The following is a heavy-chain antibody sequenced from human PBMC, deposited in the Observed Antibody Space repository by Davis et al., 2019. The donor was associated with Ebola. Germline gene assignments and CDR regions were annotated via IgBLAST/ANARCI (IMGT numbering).Heavy chain of an antibody. CDR1: GDSISSGGYS. CDR2: LSSSGST. CDR3: ARSTYHYDSGGYYGPFDY. V-gene: IGHV4-30-4*07. J-gene: IGHJ4*02. Sequence: SETLSLTCADSGDSISSGGYSWSWIRQPPGKGLEWIGHLSSSGSTYYSPSLKSRVSVSVERSKNQFSLRLSSVTAADTAVYYCARSTYHYDSGGYYGPFDYWGQGTLVTVSS. D-gene: IGHD3-22*01.